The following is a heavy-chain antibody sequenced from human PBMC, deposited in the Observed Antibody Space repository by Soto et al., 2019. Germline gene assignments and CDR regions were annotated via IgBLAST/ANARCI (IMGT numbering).Heavy chain of an antibody. CDR2: ISGSAGST. D-gene: IGHD3-16*01. J-gene: IGHJ4*02. CDR1: GFTFSSYA. V-gene: IGHV3-23*01. CDR3: TKDLWPYLPAGGEFDS. Sequence: EVQLLESGGGLAQPGGSLRLSCAASGFTFSSYAMSWVRQAPGKGLEWVSAISGSAGSTYYADSVKGRFTISRDNSKNTLYLQMNSLRAEDTAVFYCTKDLWPYLPAGGEFDSWGQGTLVTVSS.